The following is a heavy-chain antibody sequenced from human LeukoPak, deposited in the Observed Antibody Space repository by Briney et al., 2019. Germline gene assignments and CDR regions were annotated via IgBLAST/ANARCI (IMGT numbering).Heavy chain of an antibody. J-gene: IGHJ3*02. CDR2: INPNSGGT. D-gene: IGHD1-26*01. V-gene: IGHV1-2*02. CDR1: GYIFTGYY. Sequence: ASVKVSCKASGYIFTGYYMHWVRQAPGQGLEWMGWINPNSGGTNYAQKFQGRVTMTRDTSISTAYMELSRLRSDDTAMYYCARRRSGSPSRSDFQHAFDIWGQGTMVTVSS. CDR3: ARRRSGSPSRSDFQHAFDI.